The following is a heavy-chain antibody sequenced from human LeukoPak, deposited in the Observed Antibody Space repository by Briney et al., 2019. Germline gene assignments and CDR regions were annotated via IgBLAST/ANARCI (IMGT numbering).Heavy chain of an antibody. CDR2: IYPGDSDT. Sequence: GESLKISCKGSGYSFTSYWIGWVRQMPGKGLEWMGIIYPGDSDTRYSPSFQGQVTISADESISTAYLQWSSLKASDTAVYYCARLGATVTTGWYYGMDVWGKGTTVTVSS. J-gene: IGHJ6*04. V-gene: IGHV5-51*01. D-gene: IGHD4-17*01. CDR3: ARLGATVTTGWYYGMDV. CDR1: GYSFTSYW.